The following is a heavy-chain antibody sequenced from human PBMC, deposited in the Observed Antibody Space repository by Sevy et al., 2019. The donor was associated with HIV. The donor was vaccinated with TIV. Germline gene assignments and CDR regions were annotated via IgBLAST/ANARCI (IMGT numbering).Heavy chain of an antibody. D-gene: IGHD6-13*01. Sequence: SETLSLTCTVSGGSISSYYWSWIRQPPGKGLEWIGYIYYSGSTNYNPSLKSRVTISVDTSKNQFSLKLGSVTAADTAVYYCASSPGGIAAAANWFDPWGQGTLVTVSS. V-gene: IGHV4-59*01. CDR3: ASSPGGIAAAANWFDP. CDR1: GGSISSYY. J-gene: IGHJ5*02. CDR2: IYYSGST.